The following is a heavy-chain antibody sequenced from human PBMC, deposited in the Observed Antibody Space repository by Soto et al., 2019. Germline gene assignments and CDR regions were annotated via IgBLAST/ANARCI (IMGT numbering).Heavy chain of an antibody. CDR2: IIPTFGRT. CDR1: GGTFSRYA. Sequence: GAAVKVSCKASGGTFSRYAISWVRQAPGKGLEWMGKIIPTFGRTNYAQKFQGRLTISADDSTSTAYMELSSLLSEDTAVYYCARDPLSSFAMDVWGQGTTVTVSS. D-gene: IGHD3-10*02. V-gene: IGHV1-69*13. CDR3: ARDPLSSFAMDV. J-gene: IGHJ6*02.